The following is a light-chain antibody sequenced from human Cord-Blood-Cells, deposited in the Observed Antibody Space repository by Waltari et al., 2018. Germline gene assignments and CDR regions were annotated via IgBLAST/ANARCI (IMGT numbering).Light chain of an antibody. CDR2: AAS. CDR3: QQSYSTPIT. Sequence: DIQMTQSPSSLSASVGDRVTITCRASQSISSYLNWYQQKPGKAPKLLIYAASSVQSGVPSRFSGSGSGTDFPLTISSLQPEDFATYYCQQSYSTPITFGQGTRLEIK. V-gene: IGKV1-39*01. CDR1: QSISSY. J-gene: IGKJ5*01.